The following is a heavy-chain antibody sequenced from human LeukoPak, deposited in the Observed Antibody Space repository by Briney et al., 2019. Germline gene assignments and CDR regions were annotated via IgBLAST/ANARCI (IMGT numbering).Heavy chain of an antibody. Sequence: ASVKVSCKASGYTFTSYGISWVRQAPGQGLEWMGWISAYNGNTNYAQKLQGRVTMTTDTSTSTAYMELRSLRSDDTAVYYCARDPRPEYSSSCYELYDYWGQGTLVTVSS. CDR3: ARDPRPEYSSSCYELYDY. V-gene: IGHV1-18*01. D-gene: IGHD6-13*01. J-gene: IGHJ4*02. CDR1: GYTFTSYG. CDR2: ISAYNGNT.